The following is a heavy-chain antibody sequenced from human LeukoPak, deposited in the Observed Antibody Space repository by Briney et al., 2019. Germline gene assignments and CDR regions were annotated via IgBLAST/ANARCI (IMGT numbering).Heavy chain of an antibody. CDR1: GFTFNTYW. CDR3: ARGGGLDV. V-gene: IGHV3-74*01. CDR2: INPDGSQT. J-gene: IGHJ6*02. Sequence: GGSLRLSCSASGFTFNTYWMHWVRQAPGKGLVWVSHINPDGSQTNYADSVTGRFTISRDNAKNSLYLQMSNLRAEDTAVYFCARGGGLDVWGQGATVTVSS. D-gene: IGHD3-16*01.